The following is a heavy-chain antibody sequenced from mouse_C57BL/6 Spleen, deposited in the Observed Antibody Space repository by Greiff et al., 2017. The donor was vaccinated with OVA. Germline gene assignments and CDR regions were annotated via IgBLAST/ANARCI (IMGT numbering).Heavy chain of an antibody. CDR3: ARSETAQATDY. Sequence: QVQLQQPGAELVRPGTSVKLSCKASGYTFTSYWMHWVKQRPGQGLEWIGVIDPSDSYTNYNQKFKGKATLTVDTSSSTAYMQLSSLTSEDSAVYYCARSETAQATDYWGQGTTRTVSS. CDR1: GYTFTSYW. J-gene: IGHJ2*01. V-gene: IGHV1-59*01. CDR2: IDPSDSYT. D-gene: IGHD3-2*02.